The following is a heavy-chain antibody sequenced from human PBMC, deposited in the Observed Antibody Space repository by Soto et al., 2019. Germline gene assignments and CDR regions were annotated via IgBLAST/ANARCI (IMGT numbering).Heavy chain of an antibody. J-gene: IGHJ5*02. D-gene: IGHD4-17*01. CDR1: GGSISSGDYY. Sequence: PSETLSLTCTVSGGSISSGDYYWSWIRQPPGKGLEWIGYIYYSGSTYYNPSLKSRVTISVDTSKNQFSLKPNSVTAADTAVYYCARQPLGAATVTSVINWFDPWGQGALVTV. CDR3: ARQPLGAATVTSVINWFDP. CDR2: IYYSGST. V-gene: IGHV4-30-4*01.